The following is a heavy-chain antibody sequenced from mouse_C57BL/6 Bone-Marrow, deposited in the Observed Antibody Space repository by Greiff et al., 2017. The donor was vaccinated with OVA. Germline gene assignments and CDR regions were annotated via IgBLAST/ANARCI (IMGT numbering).Heavy chain of an antibody. Sequence: EVKLQESGGGLVKPGGSLKLSCAASGFTFSSYAMSWVRQTPEKRLEWVATISDGGSYTYYPDNVKGRFTISRDNAKNNLYLQMSHLKSEDTAMYYCARERGVVDYWGQGTTLTVSS. CDR1: GFTFSSYA. D-gene: IGHD1-1*01. J-gene: IGHJ2*01. V-gene: IGHV5-4*01. CDR2: ISDGGSYT. CDR3: ARERGVVDY.